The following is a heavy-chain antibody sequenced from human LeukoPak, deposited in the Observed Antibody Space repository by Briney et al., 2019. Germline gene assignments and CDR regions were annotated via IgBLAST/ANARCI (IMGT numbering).Heavy chain of an antibody. Sequence: GGSLRLSCAASGFTFSDYYMTSVRQAPGKGLEWVSYISSSSNTVYYADSVKGRLTVSSDNANNSLYLQMNNLRAEDTAVYYCARRAMGATSFDYWGQGTLVTVSS. CDR3: ARRAMGATSFDY. CDR2: ISSSSNTV. D-gene: IGHD1-26*01. CDR1: GFTFSDYY. V-gene: IGHV3-11*04. J-gene: IGHJ4*02.